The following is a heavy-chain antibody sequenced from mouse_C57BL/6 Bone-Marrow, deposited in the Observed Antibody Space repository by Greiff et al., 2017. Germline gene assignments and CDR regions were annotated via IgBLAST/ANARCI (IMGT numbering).Heavy chain of an antibody. CDR2: IDPSDSYT. D-gene: IGHD4-1*02. Sequence: QVQLQQPGAELVRPGTSVKLSCKASGYTFTSYWMHWVKQRPGQGLEWIGVIDPSDSYTNYNQKFKGKATLTVDTSSSTAYRQISILTSEDSAVYYCARLNCDVDYWGQGTPLTVSA. V-gene: IGHV1-59*01. CDR3: ARLNCDVDY. CDR1: GYTFTSYW. J-gene: IGHJ2*01.